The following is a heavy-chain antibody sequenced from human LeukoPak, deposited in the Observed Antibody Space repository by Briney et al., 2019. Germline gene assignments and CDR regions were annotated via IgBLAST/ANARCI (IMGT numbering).Heavy chain of an antibody. CDR3: ARVATPRYCSTTSCYWKGRFDP. D-gene: IGHD2-2*01. CDR2: IIPIFGTA. V-gene: IGHV1-69*01. CDR1: RDTFTNNA. J-gene: IGHJ5*02. Sequence: SVKVSCKASRDTFTNNAISWVRQAPGQGLEWMGGIIPIFGTAHYARKFQGRVTITADESTSTAYMELSSLRSEDTAVYYCARVATPRYCSTTSCYWKGRFDPWGQGTLVTVSS.